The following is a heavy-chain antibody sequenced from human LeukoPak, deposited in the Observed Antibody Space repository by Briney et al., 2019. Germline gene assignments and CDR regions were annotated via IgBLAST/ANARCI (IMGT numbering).Heavy chain of an antibody. CDR1: GFTFSSYA. D-gene: IGHD2-2*03. V-gene: IGHV3-30-3*01. Sequence: PGGSLRLSCAASGFTFSSYAMHWVRQAPGKGLEWVAVISYDGSNKYYADSVKGRFTISRDNSKNTLYLQMNGLRAEDTAVYYCARDGYCSSTSCLGIYGMDVWGQGTTVTVSS. CDR2: ISYDGSNK. CDR3: ARDGYCSSTSCLGIYGMDV. J-gene: IGHJ6*02.